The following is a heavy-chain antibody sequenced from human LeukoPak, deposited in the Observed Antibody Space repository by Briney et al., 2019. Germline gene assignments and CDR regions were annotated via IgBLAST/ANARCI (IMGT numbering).Heavy chain of an antibody. CDR1: GFTLSSYN. CDR2: ISSSSNYI. J-gene: IGHJ4*02. Sequence: GGSLRLSCAASGFTLSSYNMNWVRQAPGKGLEWVSCISSSSNYIYYADSVKGRFTISRDNAKNSLYLQMNSLRAEDTAVYYCARDEGVSFDYWGQGTLVTVSS. CDR3: ARDEGVSFDY. V-gene: IGHV3-21*01.